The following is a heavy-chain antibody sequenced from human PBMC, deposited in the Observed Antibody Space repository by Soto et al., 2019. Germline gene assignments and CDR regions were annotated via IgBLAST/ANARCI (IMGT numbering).Heavy chain of an antibody. CDR1: GGSISSYY. CDR3: ARDLLRAGFHNWFDP. J-gene: IGHJ5*02. CDR2: IYTSGST. D-gene: IGHD2-15*01. V-gene: IGHV4-4*07. Sequence: PSETLSLTCPVSGGSISSYYWSWIRQPAGKGLEWIGRIYTSGSTNYNPSLKSRVTMSVDTSKNQFSLKLSSVTAADTAVYYCARDLLRAGFHNWFDPWGQGTLVTVSS.